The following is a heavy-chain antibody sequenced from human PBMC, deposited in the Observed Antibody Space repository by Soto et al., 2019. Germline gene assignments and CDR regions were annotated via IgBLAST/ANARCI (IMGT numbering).Heavy chain of an antibody. Sequence: GESLKISCKGSGYRFDSFWIGWVRQMTGKGLEWMGLIYPGDSETRYSPSFQGQVTISADKSTNTAYLQWSSLKASDTAMYYCARPNAYSSSWYNYYGMDVWGQGTTVTVSS. D-gene: IGHD6-13*01. J-gene: IGHJ6*02. V-gene: IGHV5-51*01. CDR2: IYPGDSET. CDR1: GYRFDSFW. CDR3: ARPNAYSSSWYNYYGMDV.